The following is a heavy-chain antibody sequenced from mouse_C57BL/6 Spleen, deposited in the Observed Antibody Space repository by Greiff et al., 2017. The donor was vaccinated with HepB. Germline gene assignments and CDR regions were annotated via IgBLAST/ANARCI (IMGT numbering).Heavy chain of an antibody. V-gene: IGHV1-55*01. CDR2: IYPGSGST. J-gene: IGHJ1*03. CDR1: GYTFTSYW. D-gene: IGHD1-1*01. CDR3: AREEFYYYGSPYFDV. Sequence: VQLQQPGAELVKPGASVKMSCKASGYTFTSYWITWVKQRPGQGLEWIGDIYPGSGSTNYNEKFKSKATLTVDTSSSTAYTQLSSLTSEDSAVYYCAREEFYYYGSPYFDVWGTGTTVTVSS.